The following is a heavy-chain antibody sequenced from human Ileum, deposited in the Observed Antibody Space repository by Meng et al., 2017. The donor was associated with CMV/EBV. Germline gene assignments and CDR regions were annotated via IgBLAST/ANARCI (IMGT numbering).Heavy chain of an antibody. CDR1: GGSVCSIGCF. Sequence: SGGSVCSIGCFWRWMRQPPGRRLWWLGSIRYSRPAYYIPSLRSRVTVSVDTSKNQFSLRVNSVTAADPAVYYCARQVGEWHISNYFDYWGQGILVTVSS. J-gene: IGHJ4*02. V-gene: IGHV4-39*01. CDR2: IRYSRPA. D-gene: IGHD3-10*01. CDR3: ARQVGEWHISNYFDY.